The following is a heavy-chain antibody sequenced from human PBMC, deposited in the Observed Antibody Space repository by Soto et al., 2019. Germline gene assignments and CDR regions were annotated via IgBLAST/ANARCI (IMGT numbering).Heavy chain of an antibody. J-gene: IGHJ6*02. CDR3: AQVGVLRYFGAFRDV. CDR1: GFTFSSYG. CDR2: ISYDGSNK. Sequence: QVQLVESGGGVVQPGRSLRLSCAASGFTFSSYGMHWVRQAPGKGLEWVAVISYDGSNKYYADSVKGRFTISRDNAKNTLYLQVNRLRVEATAVYSCAQVGVLRYFGAFRDVWGRGTPVPVS. V-gene: IGHV3-30*18. D-gene: IGHD3-9*01.